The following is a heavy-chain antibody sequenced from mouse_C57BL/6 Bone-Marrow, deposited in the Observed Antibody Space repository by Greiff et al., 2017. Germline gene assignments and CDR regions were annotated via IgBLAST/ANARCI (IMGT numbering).Heavy chain of an antibody. V-gene: IGHV1-63*01. CDR1: GYTFTNYW. Sequence: VQLQESGAELVRPGTSVKMSCKASGYTFTNYWIGWAKQRPGHGLEWIGDIYPGGGYTNYNEKFKGKATLTADKSSSTAYMQFSSLTSEDSAIYYCARHDYDSFDDWGQGTTLTVSS. CDR2: IYPGGGYT. D-gene: IGHD2-4*01. CDR3: ARHDYDSFDD. J-gene: IGHJ2*01.